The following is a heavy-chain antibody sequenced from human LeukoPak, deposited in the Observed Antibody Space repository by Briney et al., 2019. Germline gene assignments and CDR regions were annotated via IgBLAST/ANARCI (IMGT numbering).Heavy chain of an antibody. D-gene: IGHD6-13*01. CDR3: ARGRGYRNNWFDP. J-gene: IGHJ5*02. Sequence: SETPSLTCAVYGGSFSGYYWSWIRQPPGKGLEWIGEINHSGSTNYNPSLKSRVTISVDTSKNQFSLKLSSVTAADTAVYYCARGRGYRNNWFDPWGQGTLVTVSS. CDR1: GGSFSGYY. V-gene: IGHV4-34*01. CDR2: INHSGST.